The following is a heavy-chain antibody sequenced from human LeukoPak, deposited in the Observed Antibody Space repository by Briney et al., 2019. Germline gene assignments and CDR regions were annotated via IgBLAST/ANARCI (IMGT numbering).Heavy chain of an antibody. V-gene: IGHV3-15*01. J-gene: IGHJ4*02. CDR2: LKSKTDGGTT. Sequence: GGSLRLSCAASGFTFSNARMTWVRQPPGKGLEWVGRLKSKTDGGTTDYAAPVKGRFTISRDDSKNTLYLQMNSLKTEDTAVYYCTTGKYGDYYFDNWGQGTLVTVSS. D-gene: IGHD4-17*01. CDR3: TTGKYGDYYFDN. CDR1: GFTFSNAR.